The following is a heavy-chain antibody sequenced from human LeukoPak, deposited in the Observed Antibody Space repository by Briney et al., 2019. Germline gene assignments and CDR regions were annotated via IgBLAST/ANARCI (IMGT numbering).Heavy chain of an antibody. CDR3: ARHRYPGLYDSSPFDM. D-gene: IGHD3-22*01. CDR1: GGSISGYY. J-gene: IGHJ3*02. Sequence: SETLSLTCTVSGGSISGYYWSWIRQPPGKELEWIGYIYTSGSTNYRPSLKSRVTISLDTSKNRLSLKLSSVTAADTALYFCARHRYPGLYDSSPFDMWGQGTMVTVSS. V-gene: IGHV4-4*09. CDR2: IYTSGST.